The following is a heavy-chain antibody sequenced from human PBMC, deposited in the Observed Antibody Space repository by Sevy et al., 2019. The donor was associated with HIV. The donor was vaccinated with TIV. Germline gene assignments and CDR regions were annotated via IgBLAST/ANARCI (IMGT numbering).Heavy chain of an antibody. CDR3: AKGLRGTTTNNWFDP. CDR1: GFPFSSYA. J-gene: IGHJ5*02. CDR2: ISGSGGSA. D-gene: IGHD4-17*01. Sequence: GGLRLSCAASGFPFSSYAMSWVRQAPGKGLEWVSTISGSGGSAYYADSVKGRFTISRDNSKNTLFLQMHSLRAEDTAVYYCAKGLRGTTTNNWFDPWGQGTLVTVSS. V-gene: IGHV3-23*01.